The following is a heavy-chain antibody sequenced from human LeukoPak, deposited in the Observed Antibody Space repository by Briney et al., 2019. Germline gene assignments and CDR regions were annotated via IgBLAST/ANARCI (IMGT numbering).Heavy chain of an antibody. D-gene: IGHD1-7*01. CDR1: GFTFRHYW. CDR3: ARVVGTDEGADY. J-gene: IGHJ4*02. CDR2: IKPDGSEK. Sequence: GGSLRLSCAASGFTFRHYWMNWARQASGKGLEWVANIKPDGSEKRYADSVKGRFTISRDNAENSLYLQMNNLRAEDTAVYYCARVVGTDEGADYWGQGTLVTVSS. V-gene: IGHV3-7*04.